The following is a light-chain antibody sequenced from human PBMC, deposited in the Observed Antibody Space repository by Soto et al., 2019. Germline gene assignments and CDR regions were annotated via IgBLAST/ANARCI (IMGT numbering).Light chain of an antibody. V-gene: IGLV2-8*01. Sequence: QSALTQPPSASGSPGQSVTISCTGTSSDVGAYIHVSWYQQHPGKVPKLMIYEFSKRPSGVPDRFSGSKSGNTASLTVSGLQAEDEADYYCSSYTTAFFYVFGTGTKLTVL. CDR3: SSYTTAFFYV. CDR2: EFS. CDR1: SSDVGAYIH. J-gene: IGLJ1*01.